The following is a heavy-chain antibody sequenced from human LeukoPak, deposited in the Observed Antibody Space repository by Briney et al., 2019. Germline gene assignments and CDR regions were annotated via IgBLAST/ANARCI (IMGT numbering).Heavy chain of an antibody. CDR2: MYYRGNT. V-gene: IGHV4-39*07. Sequence: PSETLSLTCTVSGGSISTITYYWGWIRQPPGKGLEWVGHMYYRGNTFYNPSLKSRVTISVDMSKNHFSLRLRSVTAADTAMYYCARGTLYRGWSYYLDFWGQGSQVTVSS. J-gene: IGHJ4*02. D-gene: IGHD6-19*01. CDR3: ARGTLYRGWSYYLDF. CDR1: GGSISTITYY.